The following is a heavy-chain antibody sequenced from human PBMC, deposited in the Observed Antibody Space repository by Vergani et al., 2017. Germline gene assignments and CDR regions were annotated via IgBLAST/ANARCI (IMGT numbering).Heavy chain of an antibody. J-gene: IGHJ4*02. CDR3: ANGQVVVVAATPSDY. D-gene: IGHD2-15*01. V-gene: IGHV3-23*04. Sequence: EVQLVESGGGLIQPGGSLRLSCAASGFTVSSNYMSWVRQAPGKGLEWVSAISGSGGSTYYADSVKGRFTISRDNSKNTLYLQMNSLRAEDTAVYYCANGQVVVVAATPSDYWGQGTLVTVSS. CDR2: ISGSGGST. CDR1: GFTVSSNY.